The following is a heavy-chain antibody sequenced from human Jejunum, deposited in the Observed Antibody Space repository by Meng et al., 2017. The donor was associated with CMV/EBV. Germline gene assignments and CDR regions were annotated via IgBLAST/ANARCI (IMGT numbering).Heavy chain of an antibody. V-gene: IGHV4-39*07. J-gene: IGHJ4*02. CDR3: ARDREQVYDY. CDR2: IYRGGST. Sequence: TVSGAFISGSRFYWGWIRQPPGKGLECIGSIYRGGSTYYNPSLKSRVVISVDTSKNQFSLTLSSVTAADTAVYYCARDREQVYDYWGQGTLVTVSS. CDR1: GAFISGSRFY. D-gene: IGHD5/OR15-5a*01.